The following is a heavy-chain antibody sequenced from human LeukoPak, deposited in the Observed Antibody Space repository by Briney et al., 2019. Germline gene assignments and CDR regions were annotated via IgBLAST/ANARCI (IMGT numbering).Heavy chain of an antibody. V-gene: IGHV3-30*02. CDR2: IWYDGSNK. J-gene: IGHJ4*02. Sequence: PGGSLRLSCAASGFTFSSYGMHWVRQAPGKGLEWVAVIWYDGSNKYYADSVKGRFTISRDNSKNTLYLQMNSLRAEDTAVYYCAKDFALLCSGGSCYSSYWDYWGQGTLVTVSS. CDR1: GFTFSSYG. D-gene: IGHD2-15*01. CDR3: AKDFALLCSGGSCYSSYWDY.